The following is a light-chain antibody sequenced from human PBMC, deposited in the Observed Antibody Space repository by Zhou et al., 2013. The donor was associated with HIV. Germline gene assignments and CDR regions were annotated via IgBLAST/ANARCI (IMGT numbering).Light chain of an antibody. V-gene: IGKV1-5*03. CDR2: KTS. CDR3: QQYNSFDLS. J-gene: IGKJ4*01. CDR1: ETVGRS. Sequence: DIQMTQSPSTLYASVGDRVTITCRANETVGRSLAWYQQKLGKAPKLLIYKTSSLDKGVPSRFSGSGSGTEFTLTIAGLQLDDLATYFCQQYNSFDLSFGGGTKVDIK.